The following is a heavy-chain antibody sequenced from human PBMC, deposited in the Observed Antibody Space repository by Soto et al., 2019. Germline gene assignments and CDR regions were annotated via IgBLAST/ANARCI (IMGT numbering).Heavy chain of an antibody. D-gene: IGHD6-19*01. CDR1: GDSMNPYY. CDR3: ARAWAVPGSHWGD. CDR2: IYFSGST. V-gene: IGHV4-59*01. Sequence: QVQLQESGPGLLKPSATLSLTCTVSGDSMNPYYWSWSRQPPGKGLEWIGHIYFSGSTKFNPSLRSRVTISLDTSKRQFFLKLSSVTAADTAVYYCARAWAVPGSHWGDWGRGSLVTVSS. J-gene: IGHJ4*02.